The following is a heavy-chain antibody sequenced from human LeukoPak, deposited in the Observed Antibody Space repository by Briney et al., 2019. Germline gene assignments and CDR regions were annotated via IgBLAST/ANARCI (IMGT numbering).Heavy chain of an antibody. CDR3: ARSSTTYDSSGYSIDY. CDR2: ISGSGGST. J-gene: IGHJ4*02. V-gene: IGHV3-23*01. D-gene: IGHD3-22*01. CDR1: GFAFSSDA. Sequence: GGSLRLSCAASGFAFSSDAMSWVRQAPGKGLEWVSAISGSGGSTYYADSVKGRFTISRDNAKNTLYLQMNSLRAEDTAVYYCARSSTTYDSSGYSIDYWGQGTLVTVSS.